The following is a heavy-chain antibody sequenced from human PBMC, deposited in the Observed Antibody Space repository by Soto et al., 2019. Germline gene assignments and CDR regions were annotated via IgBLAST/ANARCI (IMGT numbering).Heavy chain of an antibody. CDR3: ARAGGGPAAYFDY. Sequence: ASETLSLTCTVSGGSISSGGYYWSWIRQHPGKGLEWIGYIYYSGSTYYNPSLKSRVTISVDTSKNQFSLKLSSVTAADTAVYYCARAGGGPAAYFDYWGQGTLVTVSS. V-gene: IGHV4-31*03. J-gene: IGHJ4*02. D-gene: IGHD2-2*01. CDR2: IYYSGST. CDR1: GGSISSGGYY.